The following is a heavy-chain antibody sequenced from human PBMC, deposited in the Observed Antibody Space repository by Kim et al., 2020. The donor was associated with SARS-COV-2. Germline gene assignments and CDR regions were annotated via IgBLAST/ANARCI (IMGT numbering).Heavy chain of an antibody. Sequence: FQGRVTITRDTSASTAYMELSSLRSEDTAVYYCASPHSQQWLTQGGAFDIWGQGTMVTVSS. J-gene: IGHJ3*02. V-gene: IGHV1-3*01. D-gene: IGHD6-19*01. CDR3: ASPHSQQWLTQGGAFDI.